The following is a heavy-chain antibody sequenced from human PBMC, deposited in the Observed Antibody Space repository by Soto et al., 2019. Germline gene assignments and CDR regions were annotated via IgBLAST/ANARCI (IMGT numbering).Heavy chain of an antibody. Sequence: SETLCLTCTVSGGSISSGDYYWSWIRQPPGKGLEWIGYIYYSGSTYYNPSLKSRVTISVDTSKNQFSLKLSSVTAADTAVYYCARVTDSSGHSVEYYYGMDVWGQGTTVTVSS. D-gene: IGHD3-22*01. CDR1: GGSISSGDYY. CDR2: IYYSGST. J-gene: IGHJ6*02. V-gene: IGHV4-30-4*01. CDR3: ARVTDSSGHSVEYYYGMDV.